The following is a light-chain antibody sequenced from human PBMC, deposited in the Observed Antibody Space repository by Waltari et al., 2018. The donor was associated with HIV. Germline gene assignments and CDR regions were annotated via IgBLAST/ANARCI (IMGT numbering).Light chain of an antibody. J-gene: IGLJ3*02. Sequence: QSVLPQPPSASGTPGQRVTISCSGSSSNLVSNYVYSYQQPPGTAPKLLIYRNNQRPSGVPDRFSGSKSGTSASLAISGLRSEDEADYYCAAWDDSLSGWVFGGGTKLTVL. CDR1: SSNLVSNY. CDR2: RNN. CDR3: AAWDDSLSGWV. V-gene: IGLV1-47*01.